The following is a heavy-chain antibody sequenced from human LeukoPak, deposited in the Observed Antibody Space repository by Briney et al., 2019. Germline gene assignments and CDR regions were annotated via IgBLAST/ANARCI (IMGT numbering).Heavy chain of an antibody. CDR1: GGSISSSSYY. CDR3: ASGYSYGFFGY. J-gene: IGHJ4*02. V-gene: IGHV4-39*07. D-gene: IGHD5-18*01. CDR2: INHSGST. Sequence: PSETLSLTCTVSGGSISSSSYYWGWIRQPPGKGLEWIGEINHSGSTNYNPSLKSRVTISVDTSKNQSSLKLSSVTAADTAVYYCASGYSYGFFGYWGQGTLVTVSS.